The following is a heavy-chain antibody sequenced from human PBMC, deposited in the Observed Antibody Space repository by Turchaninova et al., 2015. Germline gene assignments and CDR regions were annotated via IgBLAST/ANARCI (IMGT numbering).Heavy chain of an antibody. CDR1: GYSISNDYY. V-gene: IGHV4-38-2*01. D-gene: IGHD5-24*01. J-gene: IGHJ4*02. CDR3: ARHRRDGYNLDY. CDR2: IYHSGNT. Sequence: QVQLQESGPGLVKPSETLSLTCAVSGYSISNDYYWGWIRQPPGKGLEWIGTIYHSGNTYYNPSLKSRVTISVNPSTNQFSLKLNSVTAADTAVYYCARHRRDGYNLDYWGQGTLVTVSS.